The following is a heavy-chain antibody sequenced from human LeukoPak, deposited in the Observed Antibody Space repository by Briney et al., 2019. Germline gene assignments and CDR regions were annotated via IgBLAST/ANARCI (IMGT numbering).Heavy chain of an antibody. CDR1: GVSIRSYY. V-gene: IGHV4-59*08. CDR2: IYYSGST. CDR3: ARYYGAGNYSAYYYFGMDV. J-gene: IGHJ6*02. Sequence: PSETLSLTCTVSGVSIRSYYWSWIRQSPGKGLEWIGYIYYSGSTNYNPSLKSRVTISVDTSKNQFSLRLSSVTAADTAVYYCARYYGAGNYSAYYYFGMDVWGQGTTVTVSS. D-gene: IGHD3-10*01.